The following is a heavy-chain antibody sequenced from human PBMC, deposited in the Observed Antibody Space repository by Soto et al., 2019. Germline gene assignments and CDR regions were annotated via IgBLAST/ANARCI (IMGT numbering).Heavy chain of an antibody. D-gene: IGHD6-6*01. V-gene: IGHV3-11*06. CDR3: ASRIPSSNWFDP. CDR1: TFTFSDYY. Sequence: NPGGSLRLSCAASTFTFSDYYMTWIRQAPGKGLEWVSDISSSTSYTNYADSVKGRFTISRDNAKNSLYLQMNSLRAEDTAVYYCASRIPSSNWFDPGGQGTLVTVSS. CDR2: ISSSTSYT. J-gene: IGHJ5*02.